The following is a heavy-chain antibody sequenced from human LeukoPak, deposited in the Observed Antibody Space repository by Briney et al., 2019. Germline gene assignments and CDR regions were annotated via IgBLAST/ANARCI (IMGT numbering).Heavy chain of an antibody. CDR3: ARGDDFWSGYDGGAFDY. CDR1: GFTFSSYA. V-gene: IGHV3-30-3*01. D-gene: IGHD3-3*01. J-gene: IGHJ4*02. Sequence: GGSLRLSCAASGFTFSSYAMHWVRQAPCKGLEWVAVISYDGSNKYYADSVKGRFTISRDNSKNTLYLQMNSLRAEDTAVYYCARGDDFWSGYDGGAFDYWGQGTLVTVSS. CDR2: ISYDGSNK.